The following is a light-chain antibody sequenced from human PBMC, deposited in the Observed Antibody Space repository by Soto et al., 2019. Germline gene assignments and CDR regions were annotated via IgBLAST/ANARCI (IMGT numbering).Light chain of an antibody. J-gene: IGKJ5*01. CDR1: QSLSNTY. CDR3: QQYGDSVT. CDR2: DAS. Sequence: EIVLTQSPATLSLSPGERATLSCGASQSLSNTYLAWYQQKPGLAPRLLIYDASSRAAGIPDRFSGSGSGTDFTLTISRLETEDFAVYYCQQYGDSVTFGQGTRLEIK. V-gene: IGKV3D-20*01.